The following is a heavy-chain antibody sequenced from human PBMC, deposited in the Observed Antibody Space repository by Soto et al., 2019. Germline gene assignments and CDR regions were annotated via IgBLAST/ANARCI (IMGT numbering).Heavy chain of an antibody. J-gene: IGHJ6*02. CDR3: AKVGADHVDTAMVGYYYGMDV. CDR1: GFTFSSYE. D-gene: IGHD5-18*01. Sequence: GSLRLSCSASGFTFSSYEMNWVRQAPGKGLEWVSAISGSGGSTYYADSVKGRFTISRDNSKNTLYLQMNSLRAEDTAVYYCAKVGADHVDTAMVGYYYGMDVWGQGTTVTVSS. V-gene: IGHV3-23*01. CDR2: ISGSGGST.